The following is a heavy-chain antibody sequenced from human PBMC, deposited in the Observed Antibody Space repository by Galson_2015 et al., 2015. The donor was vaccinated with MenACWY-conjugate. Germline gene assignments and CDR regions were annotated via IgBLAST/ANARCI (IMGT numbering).Heavy chain of an antibody. D-gene: IGHD2-15*01. J-gene: IGHJ4*02. CDR1: GLTFSHYG. Sequence: SLRLSCAVSGLTFSHYGVTWVRQAPGKGLDWVSHINSDSSNLLYADSVKGRFTISRDSSRNTLHLQMNNLRAEDTAVYYCAGGWWDLDYWGQGSLVTVSS. V-gene: IGHV3-21*05. CDR3: AGGWWDLDY. CDR2: INSDSSNL.